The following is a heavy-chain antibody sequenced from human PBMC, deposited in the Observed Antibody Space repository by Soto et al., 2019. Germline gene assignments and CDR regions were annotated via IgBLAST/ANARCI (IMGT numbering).Heavy chain of an antibody. Sequence: GASVKVSCKASGYTFTSYDINWVRQATGQGLEWMGWMNPNSGNTGYAQKFQGRVTMTRNTSISTAYMELSSLRSEDTAVYYCARSSRPYYDFWSGPHDYWGQGTLVTVSS. CDR1: GYTFTSYD. CDR2: MNPNSGNT. CDR3: ARSSRPYYDFWSGPHDY. V-gene: IGHV1-8*01. J-gene: IGHJ4*02. D-gene: IGHD3-3*01.